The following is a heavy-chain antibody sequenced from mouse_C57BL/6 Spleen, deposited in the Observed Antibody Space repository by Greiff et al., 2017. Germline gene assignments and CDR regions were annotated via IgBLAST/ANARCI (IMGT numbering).Heavy chain of an antibody. V-gene: IGHV1-26*01. CDR1: GYTFTDYY. Sequence: VQLQQSGPELVKPGASVKISCKASGYTFTDYYMNWVKQSHGKSLEWIGDINPNNGGTSYNQKFKGKATLTVDKSSSTAYMELRSLTSEDSAVYYCAVIGNYDYFDYWGQGTTLTVSS. D-gene: IGHD1-1*01. J-gene: IGHJ2*01. CDR3: AVIGNYDYFDY. CDR2: INPNNGGT.